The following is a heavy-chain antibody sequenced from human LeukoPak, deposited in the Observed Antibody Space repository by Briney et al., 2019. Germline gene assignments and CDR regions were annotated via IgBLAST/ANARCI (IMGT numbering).Heavy chain of an antibody. J-gene: IGHJ4*02. Sequence: GSLRLSCAASGFTFSSYGMHWVRQAPGKGLEWVAVISYDGSNKYYADSVKGRFTISRDNSKNTLYLQMNSLRAEDTAVYYCAKDFGYYDSGGYAYWGQGTLVTVSS. D-gene: IGHD3-22*01. CDR1: GFTFSSYG. V-gene: IGHV3-30*18. CDR2: ISYDGSNK. CDR3: AKDFGYYDSGGYAY.